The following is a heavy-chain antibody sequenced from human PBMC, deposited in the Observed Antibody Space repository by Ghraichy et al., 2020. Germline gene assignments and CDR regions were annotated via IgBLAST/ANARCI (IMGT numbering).Heavy chain of an antibody. V-gene: IGHV3-48*02. Sequence: GGSLRLSCAASGFTFSSHSMNWVRQAPGKGLEWISYITGNSNTIYYADSVKGRFTVSRDNAKNSLDLQMNSLRDDDTAMYYCAREYSHFDYWCQGTLVTVSS. D-gene: IGHD4-11*01. J-gene: IGHJ4*02. CDR2: ITGNSNTI. CDR1: GFTFSSHS. CDR3: AREYSHFDY.